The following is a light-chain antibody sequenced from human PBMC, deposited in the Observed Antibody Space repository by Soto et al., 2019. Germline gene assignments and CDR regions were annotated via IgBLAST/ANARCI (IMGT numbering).Light chain of an antibody. J-gene: IGKJ2*01. CDR3: QQYNNWPPLYT. CDR1: QSVGSN. Sequence: EIVMTQSPATLSVSPGERATLPCRASQSVGSNLAWYQQQPGQAPRLLIYGASTRATVIPARFSGSGSGTEFTITISSLQSEDFAIYYCQQYNNWPPLYTFGQGTKLEIK. CDR2: GAS. V-gene: IGKV3-15*01.